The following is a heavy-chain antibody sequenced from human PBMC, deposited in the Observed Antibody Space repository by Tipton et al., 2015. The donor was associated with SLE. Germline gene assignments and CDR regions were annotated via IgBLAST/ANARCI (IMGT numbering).Heavy chain of an antibody. J-gene: IGHJ4*02. Sequence: TLSLTCTVSGGSISSSSYYWGWIRQPPGKGLEWIGSIYYSGSTYYNPPLKSRVTISVDTSKNQFSLKLSSVTAADTAVYYCARRRRYSSSWSEVGYFDYWGQGTLVTVSS. V-gene: IGHV4-39*07. CDR1: GGSISSSSYY. D-gene: IGHD6-13*01. CDR3: ARRRRYSSSWSEVGYFDY. CDR2: IYYSGST.